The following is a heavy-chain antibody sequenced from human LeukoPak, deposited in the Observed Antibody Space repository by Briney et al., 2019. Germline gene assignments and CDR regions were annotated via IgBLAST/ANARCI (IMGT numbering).Heavy chain of an antibody. Sequence: SETLSLTCAVYRGSFSGYYWSWIRQPPGKGLEWIGEINHSGSTNYNPSLKSRVTISVDTSKNQFSLKLSSVTAADTAVYYCAVSRGRGNNWFDPWGQGTLVTVSS. J-gene: IGHJ5*02. CDR3: AVSRGRGNNWFDP. V-gene: IGHV4-34*01. CDR2: INHSGST. D-gene: IGHD3-10*01. CDR1: RGSFSGYY.